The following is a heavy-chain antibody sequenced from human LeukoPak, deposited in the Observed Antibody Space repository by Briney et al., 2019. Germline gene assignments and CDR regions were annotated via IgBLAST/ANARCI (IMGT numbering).Heavy chain of an antibody. CDR1: GFTFSSYG. CDR2: ISSSSSTI. Sequence: PGGSLRLSCAASGFTFSSYGMNWVRQAPGKGLEWVPYISSSSSTIYYADSVKGRFTISRDNAKNSLYLQMNSLRDEDTAVYYCARRGNYDSSFDYWGQGTLVTVSS. D-gene: IGHD3-22*01. CDR3: ARRGNYDSSFDY. V-gene: IGHV3-48*02. J-gene: IGHJ4*02.